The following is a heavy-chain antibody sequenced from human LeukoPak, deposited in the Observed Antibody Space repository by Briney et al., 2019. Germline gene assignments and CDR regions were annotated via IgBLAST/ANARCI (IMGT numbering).Heavy chain of an antibody. CDR3: ARAEMVTPFRPFDY. J-gene: IGHJ4*02. Sequence: SETLSLTCTVSGGSISSSSYYWGWIRQPPGKGLEWIGSIYYSGSTYYNPSLKSRVTISVDTSKNQFSLKLSSVTAADTAVYYCARAEMVTPFRPFDYWGQGTLVTVSS. CDR1: GGSISSSSYY. D-gene: IGHD4-23*01. V-gene: IGHV4-39*07. CDR2: IYYSGST.